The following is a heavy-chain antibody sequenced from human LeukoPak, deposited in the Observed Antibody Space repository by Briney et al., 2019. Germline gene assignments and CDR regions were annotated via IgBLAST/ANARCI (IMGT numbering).Heavy chain of an antibody. J-gene: IGHJ4*02. D-gene: IGHD3-10*01. CDR1: GYTFHSYG. CDR3: ASLYYYGSGSSLV. V-gene: IGHV1-69*05. CDR2: IIPIFGTA. Sequence: SVKVSCKASGYTFHSYGISWVRQAPGQGLEWMGRIIPIFGTANYAQKFQGRVTITTDESTSTAYMELSSLRSEDTAVYYCASLYYYGSGSSLVWGQGTLVTVSS.